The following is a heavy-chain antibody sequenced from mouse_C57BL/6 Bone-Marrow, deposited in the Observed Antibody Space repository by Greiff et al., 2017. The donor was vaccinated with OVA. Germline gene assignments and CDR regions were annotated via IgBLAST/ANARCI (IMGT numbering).Heavy chain of an antibody. CDR3: EIRGNYGDYGCYAMDY. CDR1: GYTFTSYW. Sequence: QVQLKQPGAELVKPGASVKVSCKASGYTFTSYWMHWVKQRPGQGLEWIGRIHPSDSDTNYNQKFKGRATLTVDKSSSTAYMQLSSLTSEDSAVYYCEIRGNYGDYGCYAMDYWGQGTSVTVSS. V-gene: IGHV1-74*01. CDR2: IHPSDSDT. J-gene: IGHJ4*01. D-gene: IGHD2-13*01.